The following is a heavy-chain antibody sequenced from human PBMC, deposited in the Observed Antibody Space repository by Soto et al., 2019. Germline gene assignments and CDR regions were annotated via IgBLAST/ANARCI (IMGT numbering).Heavy chain of an antibody. CDR2: ISSSSSYI. CDR1: GFTFSSYS. J-gene: IGHJ5*02. Sequence: PGGSLRLSCAASGFTFSSYSMNWFRQAPGKGLEWVSSISSSSSYIYYADSVKGRFTISRDNAKNSLYLQMNSLRAEDTAVYYCARGLITMVRGKSSWGQGTLVTVSS. V-gene: IGHV3-21*01. CDR3: ARGLITMVRGKSS. D-gene: IGHD3-10*01.